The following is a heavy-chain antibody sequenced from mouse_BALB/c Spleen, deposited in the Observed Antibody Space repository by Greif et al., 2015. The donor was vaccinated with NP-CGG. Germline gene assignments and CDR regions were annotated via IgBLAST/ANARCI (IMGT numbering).Heavy chain of an antibody. D-gene: IGHD1-1*01. V-gene: IGHV1S127*01. J-gene: IGHJ2*01. CDR2: IDPSDSYT. Sequence: VKLQESGAELVKPGASVKMSCKASGYTFTSYWMHWVKQRPGQGLEWIGVIDPSDSYTSYNQKFKGKATLTVDTSSSTAYMQLSSLTSEDSAAYYCTTYYYGTSYYFDYWGQGTTLTVSS. CDR1: GYTFTSYW. CDR3: TTYYYGTSYYFDY.